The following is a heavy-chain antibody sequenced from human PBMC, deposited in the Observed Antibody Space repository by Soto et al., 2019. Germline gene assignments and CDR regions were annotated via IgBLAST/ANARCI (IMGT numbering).Heavy chain of an antibody. D-gene: IGHD3-10*01. J-gene: IGHJ6*02. Sequence: QVQLVQSGAEVKKPGASVKVSCKASGYTFTSYAMHWVRQAPGQRLEWMGWINAGNGNTKYSQKFQGRVTITRDTSASTGYLELDSLRSEGTAVDYCGRGPSVPTLYSGGGMDVWGQGTTVTVSS. CDR2: INAGNGNT. CDR3: GRGPSVPTLYSGGGMDV. CDR1: GYTFTSYA. V-gene: IGHV1-3*01.